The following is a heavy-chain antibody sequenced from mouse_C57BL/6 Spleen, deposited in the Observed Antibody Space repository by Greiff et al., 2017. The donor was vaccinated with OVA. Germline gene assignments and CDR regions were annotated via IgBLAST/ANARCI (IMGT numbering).Heavy chain of an antibody. V-gene: IGHV14-2*01. Sequence: DVKLQESGAELVKPGASVKLSCTASGFNIKDYYMHWVKQRTEQGLEWIGRIDPEDGETKYAPKFQGKATITADTSSNTAYLQLSSLTSEDAAVYYCASCITTVVGAMDYWGQGTSVTVSS. CDR3: ASCITTVVGAMDY. CDR1: GFNIKDYY. CDR2: IDPEDGET. D-gene: IGHD1-1*01. J-gene: IGHJ4*01.